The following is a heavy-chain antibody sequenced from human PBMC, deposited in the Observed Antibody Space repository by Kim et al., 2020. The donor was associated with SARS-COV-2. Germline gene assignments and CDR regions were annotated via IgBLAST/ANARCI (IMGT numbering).Heavy chain of an antibody. CDR2: IKQDGSEK. V-gene: IGHV3-7*01. CDR1: GFTFSSYW. CDR3: ARVKYFLHYYYMDV. Sequence: GGSLRLSCAASGFTFSSYWMSWVRQAPGKGLEWVANIKQDGSEKYYVDSVKGRFTISRDNAKNSLYLQMNSLRAEDTAVYYCARVKYFLHYYYMDVWGKGTTVTVSS. J-gene: IGHJ6*03. D-gene: IGHD2-2*01.